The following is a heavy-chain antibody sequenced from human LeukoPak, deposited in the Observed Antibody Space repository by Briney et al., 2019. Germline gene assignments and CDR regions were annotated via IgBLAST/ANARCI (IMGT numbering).Heavy chain of an antibody. CDR2: INPNSGGT. CDR3: ARDEGESGSYLGAIVDP. V-gene: IGHV1-2*02. Sequence: ASVKVSCKASGYTFTGYYMHWVRQAPGQGLEWMGWINPNSGGTNYPQKFQGRVTMTRDTSISTAYMELSRLRSDDTAVYYCARDEGESGSYLGAIVDPWGQGALVTVSS. J-gene: IGHJ5*02. CDR1: GYTFTGYY. D-gene: IGHD1-26*01.